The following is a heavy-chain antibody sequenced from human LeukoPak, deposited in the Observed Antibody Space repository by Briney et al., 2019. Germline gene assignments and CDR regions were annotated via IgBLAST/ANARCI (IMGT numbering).Heavy chain of an antibody. CDR1: GTSISTNY. CDR2: MFCSWGA. J-gene: IGHJ4*02. Sequence: PSETLSLTCSVSGTSISTNYWSGIGQPPGKGLDWLGWMFCSWGANYKPPLKSRINISVDTSKHQFSLRLSSVTAADTDVYYCARHVDYWGQGTLVTVSS. V-gene: IGHV4-59*08. CDR3: ARHVDY.